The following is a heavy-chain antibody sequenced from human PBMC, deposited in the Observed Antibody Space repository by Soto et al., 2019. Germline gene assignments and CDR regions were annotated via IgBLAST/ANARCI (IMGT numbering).Heavy chain of an antibody. J-gene: IGHJ4*02. CDR3: ARGVGSSPPQY. CDR2: IYASGSP. Sequence: PSETLSLTCAISGGSISVYYWSWIRQPPGQGLEWIGYIYASGSPYYNPSLKSRATISADTSKNQISLKLTSPTAADTAVYYCARGVGSSPPQYWGRGTLVTVSS. D-gene: IGHD1-26*01. V-gene: IGHV4-59*01. CDR1: GGSISVYY.